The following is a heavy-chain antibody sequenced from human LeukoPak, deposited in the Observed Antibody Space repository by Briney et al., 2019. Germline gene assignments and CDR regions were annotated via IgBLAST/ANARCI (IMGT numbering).Heavy chain of an antibody. V-gene: IGHV4-30-4*08. Sequence: PSETLSLTCTVSGGSISSGDYYWSWIRQPPGKGLEWIGYIYYSGSTYYNPSLKSRVTISVDTSKNRFSLKLSSVTAADTAVYYCARVSSTNWAIGFDPWGQGTLVTVSS. CDR3: ARVSSTNWAIGFDP. CDR2: IYYSGST. D-gene: IGHD2-2*01. J-gene: IGHJ5*02. CDR1: GGSISSGDYY.